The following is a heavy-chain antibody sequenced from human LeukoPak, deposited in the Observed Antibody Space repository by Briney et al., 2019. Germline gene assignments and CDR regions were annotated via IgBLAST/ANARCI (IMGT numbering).Heavy chain of an antibody. J-gene: IGHJ4*02. CDR3: ARARASGRSGFDY. CDR2: ISSDGTYT. D-gene: IGHD2-15*01. Sequence: PGGSLRLSCAASGFTFSSHLMHWVRQAPGKGLVWVSRISSDGTYTNYADSVRGRFTISRDNAKNSLDLQMNSLRDEDTAVYYCARARASGRSGFDYWGQGTLVTVSS. CDR1: GFTFSSHL. V-gene: IGHV3-74*01.